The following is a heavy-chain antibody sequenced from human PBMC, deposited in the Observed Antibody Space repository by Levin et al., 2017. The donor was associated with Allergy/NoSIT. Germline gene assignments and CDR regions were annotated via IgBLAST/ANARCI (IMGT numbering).Heavy chain of an antibody. D-gene: IGHD2-2*01. CDR1: GFTFSNYV. CDR3: AKGGAAVAVASGYDY. J-gene: IGHJ4*02. V-gene: IGHV3-23*01. CDR2: ISGSDGNT. Sequence: GGSLRLSCAASGFTFSNYVMTWVRQAPGKGLEWVSDISGSDGNTYYADSVKGRFTISRDNSKNTLYLQMNSLRAEDTALYYCAKGGAAVAVASGYDYWGQGTLVTVSS.